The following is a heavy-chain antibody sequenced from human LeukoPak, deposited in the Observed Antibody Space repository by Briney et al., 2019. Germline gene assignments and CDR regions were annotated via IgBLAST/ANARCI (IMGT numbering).Heavy chain of an antibody. CDR2: ISYDGSNK. Sequence: GRSLRLSCAASGFTFSSYAMHWVRQAPGKGLEWVAVISYDGSNKYYADSVKGRFTISRDNSKNTLYLQMNSLRAEDTAVYYCARALRKWFGELLYYYYYYGMDVWGQGTTVTVSS. V-gene: IGHV3-30-3*01. D-gene: IGHD3-10*01. CDR1: GFTFSSYA. J-gene: IGHJ6*02. CDR3: ARALRKWFGELLYYYYYYGMDV.